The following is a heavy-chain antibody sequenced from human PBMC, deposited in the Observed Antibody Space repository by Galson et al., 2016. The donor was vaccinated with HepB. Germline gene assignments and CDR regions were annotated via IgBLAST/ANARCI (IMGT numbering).Heavy chain of an antibody. J-gene: IGHJ6*02. D-gene: IGHD3-10*01. CDR2: IWYAGNKK. CDR3: ARDRRGLYYYGMDV. V-gene: IGHV3-33*01. CDR1: GFTFSSYG. Sequence: SLRLSCAASGFTFSSYGMHWVRQAPGKGLEWVAVIWYAGNKKYYADSVKGRFTISRDNSKNTLYLQMNSLRAEDTAVYYCARDRRGLYYYGMDVWGQGTTVTVS.